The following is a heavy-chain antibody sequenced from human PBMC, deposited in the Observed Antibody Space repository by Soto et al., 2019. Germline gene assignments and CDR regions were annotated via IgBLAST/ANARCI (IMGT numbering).Heavy chain of an antibody. V-gene: IGHV3-30*18. D-gene: IGHD3-9*01. CDR1: GFTFSSYG. J-gene: IGHJ6*02. CDR3: AKMTGKTYWYYGMDV. Sequence: GGSLRLSCAASGFTFSSYGMHWVRQAPGKGLEWVAVISSDGSQKYYADSVKGRSSVSRDSSKSMLYLQMNSLRPEDTAIYYCAKMTGKTYWYYGMDVWGQGTTVTVSS. CDR2: ISSDGSQK.